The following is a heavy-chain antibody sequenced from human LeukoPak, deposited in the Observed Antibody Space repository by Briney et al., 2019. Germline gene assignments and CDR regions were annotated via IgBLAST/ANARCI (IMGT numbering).Heavy chain of an antibody. V-gene: IGHV3-66*01. J-gene: IGHJ4*02. CDR3: ARDPNY. CDR2: IYSGGTT. CDR1: GFSVSKNY. Sequence: GGSLRLSCAASGFSVSKNYLSWVRQAPGKGLEWVSVIYSGGTTYYADSVKGRFTISRDNSQNTLYLQMDSLRAEDTAVYYCARDPNYWGQGTLVTVSS.